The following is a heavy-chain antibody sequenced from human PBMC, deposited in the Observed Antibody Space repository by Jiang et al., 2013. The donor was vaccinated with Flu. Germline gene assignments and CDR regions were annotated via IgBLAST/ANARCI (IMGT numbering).Heavy chain of an antibody. J-gene: IGHJ4*02. Sequence: SGAEVKKPGASVKVSCKTSGYTFVSYGLHWVRQAPGHRPEWLGWIKGGNLEYSQKFQGRVTFTRDTYTSTAYLELTGLRFEDTAVYYCAKEDGYNSIPSHYWGQGTLVTVSS. D-gene: IGHD5-24*01. CDR1: GYTFVSYG. CDR2: IKGGNL. CDR3: AKEDGYNSIPSHY. V-gene: IGHV1-3*01.